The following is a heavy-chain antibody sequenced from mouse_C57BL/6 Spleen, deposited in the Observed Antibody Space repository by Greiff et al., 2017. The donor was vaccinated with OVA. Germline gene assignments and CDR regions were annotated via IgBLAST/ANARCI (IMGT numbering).Heavy chain of an antibody. Sequence: EVKLMESGPELVKPGASVKISCKASGYTFTDYYMNWVKQSHGKSLEWIGDINPNNGGTSYNQKFKGKATLTVDKSSSTAYMELRSLTSEDSAVYYCARSEPHWYFDVWGTGTTVTVSS. CDR3: ARSEPHWYFDV. CDR2: INPNNGGT. V-gene: IGHV1-26*01. CDR1: GYTFTDYY. J-gene: IGHJ1*03.